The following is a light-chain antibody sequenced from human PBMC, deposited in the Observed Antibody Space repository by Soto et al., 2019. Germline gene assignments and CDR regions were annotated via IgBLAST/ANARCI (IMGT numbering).Light chain of an antibody. V-gene: IGKV1-39*01. CDR3: QQSYSLPLT. CDR1: QDIANY. Sequence: DIQMTQSPSSLSASVGDRVTMTCRASQDIANYLVWYQQQPGKVPKLLIYSASTLQSGVPSRFSGSGSGTDFTLTIGSLQPEDFATYYCQQSYSLPLTFGGGTKVESK. J-gene: IGKJ4*01. CDR2: SAS.